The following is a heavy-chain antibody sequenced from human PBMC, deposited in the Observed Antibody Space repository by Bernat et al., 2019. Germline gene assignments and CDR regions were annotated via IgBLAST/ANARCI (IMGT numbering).Heavy chain of an antibody. CDR2: IYYSGST. CDR3: ARRQRYYYGSGDAYYFDY. CDR1: GGSISSSSYY. D-gene: IGHD3-10*01. Sequence: QLQLQESGPGLVKPSETLSLTCTVSGGSISSSSYYWGWIRQPPGKGLEWIGSIYYSGSTYYNPSLKSRVTISVDTSKNQFSLKLSSVTAADTAVYYRARRQRYYYGSGDAYYFDYWGQGTLVTVSS. V-gene: IGHV4-39*01. J-gene: IGHJ4*02.